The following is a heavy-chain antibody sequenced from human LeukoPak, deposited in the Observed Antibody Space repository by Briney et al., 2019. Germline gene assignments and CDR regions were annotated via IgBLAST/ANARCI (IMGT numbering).Heavy chain of an antibody. D-gene: IGHD3-22*01. V-gene: IGHV3-66*04. CDR1: GFTVGSNY. CDR2: IYRGGST. J-gene: IGHJ4*02. CDR3: ARLSANSSAYFFDY. Sequence: GGSLRLSCAASGFTVGSNYMSWVRQAPGKGLEWVSIIYRGGSTNYADSVKGRFTTSRDTSKNTLYLQMNSLRAEDTAVYYCARLSANSSAYFFDYWGQGTLVTVSS.